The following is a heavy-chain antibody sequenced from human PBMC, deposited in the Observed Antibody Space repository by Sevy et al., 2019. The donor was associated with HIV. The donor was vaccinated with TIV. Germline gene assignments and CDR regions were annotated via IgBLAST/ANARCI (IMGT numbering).Heavy chain of an antibody. CDR3: ARDLRGGEAFDI. CDR2: ISYDGSNK. CDR1: GFTFSSYA. V-gene: IGHV3-30-3*01. D-gene: IGHD3-16*01. J-gene: IGHJ3*02. Sequence: GGSLRLSCAASGFTFSSYAMHWVRQAPGKGPEWVAVISYDGSNKYYADSVKGRFTISRDNSKNTLYLQMNSLRAEDTAVYYCARDLRGGEAFDIWGQGTMVTVSS.